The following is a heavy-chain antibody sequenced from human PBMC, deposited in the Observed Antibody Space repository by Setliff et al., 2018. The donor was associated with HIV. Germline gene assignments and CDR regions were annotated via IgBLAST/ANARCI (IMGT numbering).Heavy chain of an antibody. Sequence: SETLSLTCTVSGDSMRNYHWSWIRQAPGKGLEWIGWIYHSGSTDYNPSLKSRVTISVDTSRSQFSLKLSSVTAADTAVYYCARDQRGGAFDIWGQGTMVTVSS. J-gene: IGHJ3*02. CDR2: IYHSGST. D-gene: IGHD3-10*01. CDR3: ARDQRGGAFDI. V-gene: IGHV4-59*01. CDR1: GDSMRNYH.